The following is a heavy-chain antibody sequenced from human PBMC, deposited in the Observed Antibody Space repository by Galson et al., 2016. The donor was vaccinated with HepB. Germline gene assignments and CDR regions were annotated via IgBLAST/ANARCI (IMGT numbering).Heavy chain of an antibody. Sequence: SVKVSCKASGGTFSNHAISWVRQAPGQGLEWVGRIIPILDIANYAQRFQGRVTITADKSTSTAYRELSSLRSEDTAVYYCARGLGSGWFGVLNYWGQGTLITVSS. CDR2: IIPILDIA. V-gene: IGHV1-69*04. D-gene: IGHD6-19*01. J-gene: IGHJ4*02. CDR3: ARGLGSGWFGVLNY. CDR1: GGTFSNHA.